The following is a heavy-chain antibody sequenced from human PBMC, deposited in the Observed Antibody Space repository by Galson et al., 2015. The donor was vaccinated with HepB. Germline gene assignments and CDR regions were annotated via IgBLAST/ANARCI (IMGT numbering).Heavy chain of an antibody. Sequence: SLRLSCATSGFTFGDYAMSWVRQAPGEGLEWVSATSGRGISKYYADSVRGRFTISRDNSKKTLYLQMDSLRAEDTAVYYCAKSPGYCSSFDCPLDFYYYMDVWGKGTTVTVSS. CDR1: GFTFGDYA. CDR2: TSGRGISK. D-gene: IGHD2-2*01. CDR3: AKSPGYCSSFDCPLDFYYYMDV. V-gene: IGHV3-23*01. J-gene: IGHJ6*03.